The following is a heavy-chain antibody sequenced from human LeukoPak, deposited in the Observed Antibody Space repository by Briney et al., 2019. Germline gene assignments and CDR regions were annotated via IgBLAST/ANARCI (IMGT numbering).Heavy chain of an antibody. CDR3: ARGDSSSWYWFDP. J-gene: IGHJ5*02. Sequence: GGSLRLSCAASGFTFSSYDMHWVRQATGKGLEWVSAIGTVGDTYYPGSVKGRFTISRENAKNSLYLQMNSLRAGDTAVYYCARGDSSSWYWFDPWGQGTLVTVSS. CDR1: GFTFSSYD. V-gene: IGHV3-13*01. D-gene: IGHD6-13*01. CDR2: IGTVGDT.